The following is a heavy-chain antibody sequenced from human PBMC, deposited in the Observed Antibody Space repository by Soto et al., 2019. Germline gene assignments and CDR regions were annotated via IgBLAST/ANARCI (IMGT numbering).Heavy chain of an antibody. D-gene: IGHD3-3*01. V-gene: IGHV1-69*13. CDR1: GVTFSSYA. Sequence: SVKVSCKASGVTFSSYAISWVRQAPLQVLEWMVGIIPIFGTANYAQKSQGRVTINADESTSTAYMELSSLRSEDTAVYYCARDPTRRNTTFGVVTFGAFDVWGQGTLVTLSS. CDR3: ARDPTRRNTTFGVVTFGAFDV. J-gene: IGHJ3*01. CDR2: IIPIFGTA.